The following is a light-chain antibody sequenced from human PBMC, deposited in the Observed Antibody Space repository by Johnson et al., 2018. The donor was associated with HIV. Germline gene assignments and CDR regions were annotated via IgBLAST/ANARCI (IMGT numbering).Light chain of an antibody. CDR1: SSNIGNNY. J-gene: IGLJ1*01. Sequence: QPVLTQPPSVSAAPGQKVTISCSGSSSNIGNNYVSWYQQLQGTAPKLLIYENNKRPSGIPDRFSGSKSGTSATLGITGLQTGDEADYYCGTWDSSLSAGGVFGTGTKVTVL. V-gene: IGLV1-51*02. CDR2: ENN. CDR3: GTWDSSLSAGGV.